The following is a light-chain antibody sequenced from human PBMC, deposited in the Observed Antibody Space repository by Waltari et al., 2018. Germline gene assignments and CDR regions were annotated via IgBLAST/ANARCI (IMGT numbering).Light chain of an antibody. Sequence: TCRASKSVSRWLVWYQQKPGEAPNLLIYKTSTLERAVPSRFSGSGSGTEVSLTISSLQPDDFATYYCQHYSTYSWTFGQGTKLEIK. J-gene: IGKJ1*01. CDR2: KTS. CDR3: QHYSTYSWT. CDR1: KSVSRW. V-gene: IGKV1-5*03.